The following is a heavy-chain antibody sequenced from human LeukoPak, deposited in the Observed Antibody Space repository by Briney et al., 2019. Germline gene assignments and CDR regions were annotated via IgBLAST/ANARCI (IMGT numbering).Heavy chain of an antibody. V-gene: IGHV3-74*01. Sequence: GGSPRLSCASSVLTYNIHWMHWARHARGKGLLWVSRNNTDGSSTIYRDSMKGRFTITRDNAKNMVYLQLNTERRADSSLSLVAREKFDRWGQGTQVTVSS. CDR3: AREKFDR. CDR2: NNTDGSST. J-gene: IGHJ5*02. CDR1: VLTYNIHW.